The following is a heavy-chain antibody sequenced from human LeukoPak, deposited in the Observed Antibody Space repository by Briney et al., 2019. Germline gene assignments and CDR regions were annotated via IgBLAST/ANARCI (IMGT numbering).Heavy chain of an antibody. Sequence: GGSLRLSCAASGFTFSSYSMNWVRQAPGKGLEWVSSISSSSSYIYYADSVKGRFTISRDNAKNSLYLQMNSLRAEDTAVYYCARDLRLSTGVDYWGQGTLVTVSS. J-gene: IGHJ4*02. CDR2: ISSSSSYI. CDR3: ARDLRLSTGVDY. CDR1: GFTFSSYS. V-gene: IGHV3-21*01. D-gene: IGHD2-2*01.